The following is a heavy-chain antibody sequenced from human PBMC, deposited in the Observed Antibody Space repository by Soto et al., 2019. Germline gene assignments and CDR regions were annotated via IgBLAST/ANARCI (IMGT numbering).Heavy chain of an antibody. CDR3: ARGGRAPFLDY. Sequence: QVQLVESGGGVVQPGRSLRLSCAASGFIFSSYAMHWVRQAPGKGLEWVAVISYDGSNKYYADSVKGRFTISRDNSKNTLYLQMNSLRAEDTAVYYCARGGRAPFLDYWGQGTLVTVSS. D-gene: IGHD3-10*01. V-gene: IGHV3-30-3*01. CDR2: ISYDGSNK. CDR1: GFIFSSYA. J-gene: IGHJ4*02.